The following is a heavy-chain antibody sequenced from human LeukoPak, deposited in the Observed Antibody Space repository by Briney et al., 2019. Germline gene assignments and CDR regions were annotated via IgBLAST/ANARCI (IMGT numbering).Heavy chain of an antibody. CDR2: IYPRDSDT. CDR3: ARTQDRIAARS. D-gene: IGHD6-13*01. J-gene: IGHJ4*02. Sequence: GESLKISCKGSGXRFTSYWIGWVRQMPGKGLEWMGIIYPRDSDTRYSPSFQGRVTISADKSINTAYLQWSSLKASDTAIYYCARTQDRIAARSWGQGTLVTVSS. V-gene: IGHV5-51*01. CDR1: GXRFTSYW.